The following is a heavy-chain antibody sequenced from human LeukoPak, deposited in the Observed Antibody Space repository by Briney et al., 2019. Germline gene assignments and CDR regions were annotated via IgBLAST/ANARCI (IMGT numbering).Heavy chain of an antibody. CDR2: ISSSSSYT. CDR3: ARETIVGSTGFDY. Sequence: GGSLRLSCAASGFTFSDYYMSWIRQAPGKGLEWVSYISSSSSYTNYADSVKGRFTISRDNAKNSLYLQMNSLRAEDTAVYYCARETIVGSTGFDYWGQGTLVTVSS. V-gene: IGHV3-11*05. J-gene: IGHJ4*02. D-gene: IGHD1-26*01. CDR1: GFTFSDYY.